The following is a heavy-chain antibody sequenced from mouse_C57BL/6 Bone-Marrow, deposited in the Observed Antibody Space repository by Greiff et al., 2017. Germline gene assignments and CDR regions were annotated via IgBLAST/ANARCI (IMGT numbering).Heavy chain of an antibody. CDR3: ACSIATVVATPFAY. CDR1: GFNIKNTY. Sequence: EVQLQQSVAGLVRPGASVKLSCTASGFNIKNTYMHWVQQRPEQGLEWIGRISPANGTTKYAPKVQGKATITADTSSNTAYLQLSRLTSEDTAIYYCACSIATVVATPFAYWGQGTLVTVSA. D-gene: IGHD1-1*01. J-gene: IGHJ3*01. V-gene: IGHV14-3*01. CDR2: ISPANGTT.